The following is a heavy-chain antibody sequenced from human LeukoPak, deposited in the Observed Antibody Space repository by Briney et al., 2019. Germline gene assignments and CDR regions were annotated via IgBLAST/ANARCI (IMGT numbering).Heavy chain of an antibody. J-gene: IGHJ4*02. D-gene: IGHD2-15*01. Sequence: KPGGSLRLSCAASEFTFSSYTMNWVRQAPGRGLEWVSSITSNSVYIYYADSVRGRFTISRDNAKNSLYLQMNSLRAEDTAVYYCAGQGCSGGSCYSDYWGQGTLVTVSS. V-gene: IGHV3-21*01. CDR2: ITSNSVYI. CDR3: AGQGCSGGSCYSDY. CDR1: EFTFSSYT.